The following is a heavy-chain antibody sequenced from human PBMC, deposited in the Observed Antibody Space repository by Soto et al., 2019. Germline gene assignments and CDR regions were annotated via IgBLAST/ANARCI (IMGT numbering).Heavy chain of an antibody. Sequence: GVSLRLSCAASGFTFSSYGMHWVRQAPGKGLEWVAVIWYDGSNKYYADSVKGRFTISRDNSKNTLYLQMNSLRAEDTAVYYCARAGHYYGSGKYYWGQGTLVTVSS. CDR2: IWYDGSNK. V-gene: IGHV3-33*01. CDR1: GFTFSSYG. D-gene: IGHD3-10*01. CDR3: ARAGHYYGSGKYY. J-gene: IGHJ4*02.